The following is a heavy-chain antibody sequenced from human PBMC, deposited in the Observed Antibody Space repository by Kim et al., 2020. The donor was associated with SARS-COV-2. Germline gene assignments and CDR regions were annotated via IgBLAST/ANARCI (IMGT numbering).Heavy chain of an antibody. J-gene: IGHJ4*02. CDR1: GFTFSSYW. V-gene: IGHV3-7*03. CDR2: INQDESEK. CDR3: ARVGVPTHFDY. Sequence: GGSLRLSCAASGFTFSSYWISWVRQAPGKGLEWVANINQDESEKTYVDSVKGRFTISRDNAKNSLYLQMNSLRAEDTAVYYCARVGVPTHFDYWGQGTLVTVSS. D-gene: IGHD1-26*01.